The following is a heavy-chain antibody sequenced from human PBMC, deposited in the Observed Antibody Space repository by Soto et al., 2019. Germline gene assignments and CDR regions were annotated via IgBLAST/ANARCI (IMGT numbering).Heavy chain of an antibody. Sequence: QVQLVQSGAEVKKPGASVKVSCKASGYTFISYAMNWVRQAPGQRLEWMGWINAGNGNTKYSQKFQGRVTITRATSASTGSMELSSLRSADTAVYYCARDPGYSYGYNWGQGTLVNVSS. CDR3: ARDPGYSYGYN. D-gene: IGHD5-18*01. CDR1: GYTFISYA. V-gene: IGHV1-3*01. CDR2: INAGNGNT. J-gene: IGHJ4*02.